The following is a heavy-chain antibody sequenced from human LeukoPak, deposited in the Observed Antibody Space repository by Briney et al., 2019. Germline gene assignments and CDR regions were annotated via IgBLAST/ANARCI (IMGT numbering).Heavy chain of an antibody. Sequence: GGSLRLPCAVSGISLSNYGMSWVRQAPGKGLEWVAGLSDSGGRTNYADSVKGRYTISRDNSKNTLYLQMNSLRAEDTAVYFCAKRGVVIRVILVGFHKEAYYFDSWGQGALVTVSS. CDR1: GISLSNYG. J-gene: IGHJ4*02. CDR3: AKRGVVIRVILVGFHKEAYYFDS. D-gene: IGHD3-22*01. V-gene: IGHV3-23*01. CDR2: LSDSGGRT.